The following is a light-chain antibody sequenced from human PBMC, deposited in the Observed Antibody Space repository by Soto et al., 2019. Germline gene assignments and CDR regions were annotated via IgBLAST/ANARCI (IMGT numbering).Light chain of an antibody. CDR1: SSDVGGYNY. CDR2: DVS. CDR3: SSHTRRSPRV. J-gene: IGLJ2*01. Sequence: QSALTQPASVSGSPGQSITISCTGTSSDVGGYNYVSWYQQHPGKAPKLMIYDVSNRLSGVSNRFSGSMSGNTASLTISGIQAENRADYYCSSHTRRSPRVFGGGPKLTVL. V-gene: IGLV2-14*01.